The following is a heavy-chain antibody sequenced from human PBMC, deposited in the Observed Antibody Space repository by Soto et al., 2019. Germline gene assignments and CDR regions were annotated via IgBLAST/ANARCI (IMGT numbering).Heavy chain of an antibody. D-gene: IGHD6-6*01. CDR3: ASRGSSSGGRVY. CDR2: ISSSGSTI. V-gene: IGHV3-11*01. CDR1: GFTFSDYY. Sequence: QVQLVESGGGLVKPGGSLRLSCAASGFTFSDYYMSWIRQAPGKGLEWVSYISSSGSTIYYADSVKGRFTISRDNAKNIRDLQRNSLRAGDPAVYCGASRGSSSGGRVYWGQGTLVTVSS. J-gene: IGHJ4*02.